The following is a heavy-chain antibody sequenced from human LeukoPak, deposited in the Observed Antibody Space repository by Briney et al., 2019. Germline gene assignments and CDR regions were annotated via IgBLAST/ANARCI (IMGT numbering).Heavy chain of an antibody. CDR2: LYGDDTT. D-gene: IGHD6-13*01. Sequence: GGSLRLSCEGSGFTVNTNYMNWVRQGPGKGLEWVSILYGDDTTYYADSVKGRFTISRDNSKNTVYLQMNNLRVDDTAVYYCARDRNSNNWFFFWGQGTLVTVSS. J-gene: IGHJ4*02. V-gene: IGHV3-66*01. CDR1: GFTVNTNY. CDR3: ARDRNSNNWFFF.